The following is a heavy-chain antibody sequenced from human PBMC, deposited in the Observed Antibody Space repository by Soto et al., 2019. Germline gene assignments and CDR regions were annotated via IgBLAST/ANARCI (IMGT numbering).Heavy chain of an antibody. D-gene: IGHD6-13*01. Sequence: EVQLVESGGGLVKPGGSLRLSCAASGFTFSNAWMNWVRQAPGKGLEWVGRIKSKIDGGTTDNAAPVKGRFTISRDDSKNTLYLPMDSLKTEDTAVYYCTTASYSSSWYRWYFDLWGRGTLVTVSS. CDR2: IKSKIDGGTT. CDR3: TTASYSSSWYRWYFDL. CDR1: GFTFSNAW. J-gene: IGHJ2*01. V-gene: IGHV3-15*07.